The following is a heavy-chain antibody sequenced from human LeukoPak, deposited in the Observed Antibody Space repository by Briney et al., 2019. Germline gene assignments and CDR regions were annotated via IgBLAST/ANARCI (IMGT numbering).Heavy chain of an antibody. D-gene: IGHD6-13*01. J-gene: IGHJ4*02. CDR2: INPNSGGT. V-gene: IGHV1-2*06. Sequence: GASVKVSCKASGYTFTSYGISWVRQAPGQGLEWMGRINPNSGGTNYAQTFQGRVTMTRDTSITTAYLEVSSLRSDDTAVYYCARGEYSSSWDHYYFDYWGQGTLVTVSS. CDR1: GYTFTSYG. CDR3: ARGEYSSSWDHYYFDY.